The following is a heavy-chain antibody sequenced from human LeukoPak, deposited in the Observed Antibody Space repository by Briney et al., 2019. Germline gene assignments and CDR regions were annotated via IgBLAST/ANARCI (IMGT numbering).Heavy chain of an antibody. Sequence: SETLSLTCTLSGGSISSYYWSWIRQPPGKGLEWIGYIYYSGSTNYNPSLKSRVTISVDTSKNQFSLKLSSVTAADTAVYFCSRVGHYDSSGYYYAYYFDYWGQGTLVTVSS. CDR3: SRVGHYDSSGYYYAYYFDY. V-gene: IGHV4-59*01. CDR2: IYYSGST. J-gene: IGHJ4*02. D-gene: IGHD3-22*01. CDR1: GGSISSYY.